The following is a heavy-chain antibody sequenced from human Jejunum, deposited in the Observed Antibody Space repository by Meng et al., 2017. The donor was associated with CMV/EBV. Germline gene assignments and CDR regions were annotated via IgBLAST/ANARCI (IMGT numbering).Heavy chain of an antibody. J-gene: IGHJ4*02. CDR2: INWKDDGK. CDR1: GGKIEEYG. Sequence: SGGKIEEYGLSWVGRAAGKEVDGVAGINWKDDGKSYAASMKSRFTITKDNAKNTLDLKMNSMRTEDEAVYHCARIEGRGNDYNMGNWGQGTLVTVSS. D-gene: IGHD5-24*01. CDR3: ARIEGRGNDYNMGN. V-gene: IGHV3-20*01.